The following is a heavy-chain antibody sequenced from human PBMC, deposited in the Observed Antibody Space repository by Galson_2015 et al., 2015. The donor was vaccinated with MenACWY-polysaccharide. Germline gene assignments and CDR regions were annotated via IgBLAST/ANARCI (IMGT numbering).Heavy chain of an antibody. Sequence: KYYADSVKGRFTISRDNSKNTLYLQMNSLRAEDTAVYYCAKGCRGELPGLNGIDYWGQGTLVTVSS. J-gene: IGHJ4*02. CDR3: AKGCRGELPGLNGIDY. CDR2: K. V-gene: IGHV3-30*02. D-gene: IGHD1-26*01.